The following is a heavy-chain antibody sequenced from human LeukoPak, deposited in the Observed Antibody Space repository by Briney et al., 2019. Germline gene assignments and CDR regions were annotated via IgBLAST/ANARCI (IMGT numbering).Heavy chain of an antibody. J-gene: IGHJ4*02. CDR1: GFFVDRNY. CDR3: AKHVDGQLFDY. Sequence: GGSLRLSCAASGFFVDRNYMSWVRQAPGKGLEWVSVIYSGGSTYSADSVRGRFTISRDTSKNTVALQMNSLRVEDTAIYYCAKHVDGQLFDYWGQGILVTVSS. CDR2: IYSGGST. D-gene: IGHD5-24*01. V-gene: IGHV3-66*04.